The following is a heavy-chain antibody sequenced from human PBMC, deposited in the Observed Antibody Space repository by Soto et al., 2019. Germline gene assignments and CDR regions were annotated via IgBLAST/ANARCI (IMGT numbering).Heavy chain of an antibody. J-gene: IGHJ4*02. CDR2: TYYRSKWYN. CDR1: GDSVSSNSAA. CDR3: VRMVGGTEDY. V-gene: IGHV6-1*01. Sequence: PSQTLSLTCAISGDSVSSNSAAWNWVRQSPSRGLEWLGRTYYRSKWYNDYAVSVKGRITINPDTSRNQFSLQLKSVTPEDTAVYYCVRMVGGTEDYWGQGTPVTVSS. D-gene: IGHD1-26*01.